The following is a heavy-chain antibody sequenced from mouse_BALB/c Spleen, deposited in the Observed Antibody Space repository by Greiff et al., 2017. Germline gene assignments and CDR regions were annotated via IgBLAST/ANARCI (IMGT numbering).Heavy chain of an antibody. CDR3: ASWLRYAMDY. Sequence: EVKLLESGPGLVKPSQSLSLTCSVTGYSITSGYYWNWIRQFPGNKLEWMGYISYDGSNNYNPSLKNRISITRDTSKNQFFLKLNSVTTEDTATYYCASWLRYAMDYWGQGTSVTVSS. CDR2: ISYDGSN. V-gene: IGHV3-6*02. CDR1: GYSITSGYY. J-gene: IGHJ4*01. D-gene: IGHD2-2*01.